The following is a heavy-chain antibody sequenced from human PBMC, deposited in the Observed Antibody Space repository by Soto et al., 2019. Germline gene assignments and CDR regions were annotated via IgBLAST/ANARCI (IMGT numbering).Heavy chain of an antibody. J-gene: IGHJ3*02. Sequence: SQTLALTCAISGDSVSSNSAAWNWIRQSPSRGLEWLGRTYYRSKWDNDYAVSVKSRITINPDTSKNQFSLPLNSVTPEDTAVYYCGRKGCITRTMSDFDMWGQETMVTISS. D-gene: IGHD1-7*01. CDR3: GRKGCITRTMSDFDM. V-gene: IGHV6-1*01. CDR1: GDSVSSNSAA. CDR2: TYYRSKWDN.